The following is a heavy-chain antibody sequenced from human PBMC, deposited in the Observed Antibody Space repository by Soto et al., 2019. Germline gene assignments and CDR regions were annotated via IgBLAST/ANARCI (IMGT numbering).Heavy chain of an antibody. D-gene: IGHD3-22*01. Sequence: QVPLVQSGAEVKKPGASVKVSCKASGYTFTSYAMHWVRQAPGQRLEWMGWINAGNGNTKYSQKFQGRVTITRDTSAGTAYMELSSLRSEDTAVYYCARDLLQDYYDSSGYAIFDYWGQGTLVTVSS. V-gene: IGHV1-3*01. CDR2: INAGNGNT. CDR3: ARDLLQDYYDSSGYAIFDY. J-gene: IGHJ4*02. CDR1: GYTFTSYA.